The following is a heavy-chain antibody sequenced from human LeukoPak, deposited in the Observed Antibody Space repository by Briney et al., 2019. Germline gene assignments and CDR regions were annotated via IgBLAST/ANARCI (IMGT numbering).Heavy chain of an antibody. CDR1: GGSISSYF. CDR3: ARDDYRGVTNFDP. Sequence: KSSETLSLTCTVSGGSISSYFWSWIRQPPGKGLEWIGYISYTGSTNYNPSLKSRVTISVDTSKNQFSLQLTSVTAADTAVYYCARDDYRGVTNFDPWGRGTLVTVSS. V-gene: IGHV4-59*01. J-gene: IGHJ5*02. CDR2: ISYTGST. D-gene: IGHD3-10*01.